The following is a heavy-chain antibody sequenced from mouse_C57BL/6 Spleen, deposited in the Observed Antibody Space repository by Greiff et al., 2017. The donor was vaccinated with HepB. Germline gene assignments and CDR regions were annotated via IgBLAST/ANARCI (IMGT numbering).Heavy chain of an antibody. J-gene: IGHJ2*01. V-gene: IGHV5-9*01. Sequence: EVQGVESGGGLVKPGGSLKLSCAASGFTFSSYTMSWVRQTPEKRLEWVATISGGGGNTYYPDSVKGRFTISRDNAKNTLYLQMSSLRSEDTALYYCASGSSYDFDYWGQGTTLTVSS. D-gene: IGHD1-1*01. CDR1: GFTFSSYT. CDR3: ASGSSYDFDY. CDR2: ISGGGGNT.